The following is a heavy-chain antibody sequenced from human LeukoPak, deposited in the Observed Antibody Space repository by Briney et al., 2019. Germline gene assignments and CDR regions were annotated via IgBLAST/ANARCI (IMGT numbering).Heavy chain of an antibody. CDR2: INSDGSST. CDR3: ARVSSSWNPFDY. J-gene: IGHJ4*02. Sequence: GSLRLSCAASGFTFSSYWMHWVRQAPGKGLVWVSRINSDGSSTNYADSVKGRFTISRDNAKNTLYLQMNSLRAEDTAVYYCARVSSSWNPFDYWGQGALVTVSS. D-gene: IGHD6-13*01. CDR1: GFTFSSYW. V-gene: IGHV3-74*01.